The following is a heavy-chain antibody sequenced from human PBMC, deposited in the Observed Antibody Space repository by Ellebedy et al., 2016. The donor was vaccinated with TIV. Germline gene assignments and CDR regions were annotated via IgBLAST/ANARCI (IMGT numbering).Heavy chain of an antibody. Sequence: MPSETLSLTCTVSGGSISSYYWSWTRQPPGKGLEWIGYIYYSGSTNYNPSPKSRVTISVDTSKNQFSLKLSSVTAADTAVYYCARQGSSSGTPWFDPWGQGTLVTVSS. D-gene: IGHD3-22*01. J-gene: IGHJ5*02. V-gene: IGHV4-59*08. CDR2: IYYSGST. CDR3: ARQGSSSGTPWFDP. CDR1: GGSISSYY.